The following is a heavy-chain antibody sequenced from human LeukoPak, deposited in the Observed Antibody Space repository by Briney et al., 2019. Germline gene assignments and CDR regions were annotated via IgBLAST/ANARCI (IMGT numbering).Heavy chain of an antibody. CDR2: IYPGDSDT. J-gene: IGHJ3*02. V-gene: IGHV5-51*01. CDR3: ARRGGSYSPYAFDI. Sequence: GQPLKISCKGSGYSFTSYWIGCVRQIPGKGLEWMGIIYPGDSDTRYSPSFQGQVTISADKSISTAYLQWSSLKASDTAMYYCARRGGSYSPYAFDIWGQGTMVTVSS. D-gene: IGHD1-26*01. CDR1: GYSFTSYW.